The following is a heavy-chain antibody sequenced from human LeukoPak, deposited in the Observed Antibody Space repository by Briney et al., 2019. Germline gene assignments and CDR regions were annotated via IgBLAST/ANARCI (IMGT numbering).Heavy chain of an antibody. J-gene: IGHJ4*02. Sequence: GGSLRLSCAASGFTFSSYAMSWVRQAPGKGLEWVSAISGGGGSTYYADSVKGRFTISRDNSKNTLYLQMNSLRAEDTAIYYCAIDDGRPWGSRAVDYWGQGTLVTVSS. CDR2: ISGGGGST. D-gene: IGHD7-27*01. V-gene: IGHV3-23*01. CDR1: GFTFSSYA. CDR3: AIDDGRPWGSRAVDY.